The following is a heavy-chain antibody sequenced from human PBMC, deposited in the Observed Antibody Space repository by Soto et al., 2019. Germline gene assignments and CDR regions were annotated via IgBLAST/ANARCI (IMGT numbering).Heavy chain of an antibody. J-gene: IGHJ4*02. CDR1: GFTFSSYA. D-gene: IGHD6-19*01. V-gene: IGHV3-23*01. Sequence: TGGSLRLSCAASGFTFSSYAMSWVRQAPGKGLEWVSAISGSGGSTYYADSVKGRFTISRDNSKNTLYLQMNSLRAEDTAVYYCAKDIARSYSSGWVDYWGQGTLVTVSS. CDR3: AKDIARSYSSGWVDY. CDR2: ISGSGGST.